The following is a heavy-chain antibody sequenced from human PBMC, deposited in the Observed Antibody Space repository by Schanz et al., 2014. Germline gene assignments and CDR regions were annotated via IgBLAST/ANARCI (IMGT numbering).Heavy chain of an antibody. D-gene: IGHD3-10*01. CDR1: GFTVSSNY. J-gene: IGHJ4*02. CDR2: ISSSGGHI. V-gene: IGHV3-21*01. CDR3: AKDPPRGVRTPIKPTLDY. Sequence: EVQLVESGGGLVQPGGSLRLSCAASGFTVSSNYMSWVRQAPGKGLEWVSSISSSGGHIYYADSVKGRFTITRDIAKNSLSLQMNSLRAEDTAVYYCAKDPPRGVRTPIKPTLDYWGQGTRVTVS.